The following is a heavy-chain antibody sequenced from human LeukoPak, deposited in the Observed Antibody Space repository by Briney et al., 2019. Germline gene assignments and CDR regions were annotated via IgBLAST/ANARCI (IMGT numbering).Heavy chain of an antibody. J-gene: IGHJ4*02. D-gene: IGHD2-21*02. V-gene: IGHV3-7*03. Sequence: GGSLRLSCAASGFIFSRHWMSWVRQTPERGLEWVANIKRDGSAEYYVDPVRGRFTISRDNTKNLLFLQMHSLRVEDTAVYYCATVQDIVVVTAIPGAIEYWGRGTLVTVSS. CDR3: ATVQDIVVVTAIPGAIEY. CDR2: IKRDGSAE. CDR1: GFIFSRHW.